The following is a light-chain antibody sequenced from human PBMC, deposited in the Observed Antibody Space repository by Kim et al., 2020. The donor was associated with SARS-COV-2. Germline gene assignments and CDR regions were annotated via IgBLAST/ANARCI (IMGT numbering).Light chain of an antibody. J-gene: IGLJ2*01. CDR1: SSGFGGYNY. V-gene: IGLV2-14*03. Sequence: IPIPCTGTSSGFGGYNYVSWYQQHPGKAPKLMIYDVSNRPSGVSNRFSGSKSGNTASLTISGLQAEDEADYYCSSYTSSSTLVVFGGGTQLTVL. CDR2: DVS. CDR3: SSYTSSSTLVV.